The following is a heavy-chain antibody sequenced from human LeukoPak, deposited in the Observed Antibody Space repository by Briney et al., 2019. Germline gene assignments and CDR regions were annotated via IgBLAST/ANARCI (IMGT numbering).Heavy chain of an antibody. D-gene: IGHD2-15*01. CDR2: IFDRSSTSYNPSLKTT. CDR3: ARVGCSGGSCYFFHFDY. Sequence: SETLSLTCSVSGYSIRSGYYWGWIRQAPGKGPEWMGNIFDRSSTSYNPSLKTTYYNPSLTSRLTLSIDTSKNQFSPTLTSVTAADTAVYCCARVGCSGGSCYFFHFDYWGQGIPVTVSS. CDR1: GYSIRSGYY. V-gene: IGHV4-38-2*02. J-gene: IGHJ4*02.